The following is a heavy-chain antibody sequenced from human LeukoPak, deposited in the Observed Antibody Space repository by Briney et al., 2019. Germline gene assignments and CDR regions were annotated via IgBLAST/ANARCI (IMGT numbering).Heavy chain of an antibody. J-gene: IGHJ6*02. CDR1: GYTFTSYY. CDR2: INPSGGST. CDR3: ARGRSRSYSWMATIGSNYYYGMDV. Sequence: GASVKVSCKASGYTFTSYYMHWVRQAPGQGLEWMGIINPSGGSTSYAQKFQGRVTMTRDTSTSTVYMELSSLRSEDTAVYYCARGRSRSYSWMATIGSNYYYGMDVWGQGTTVTVSS. V-gene: IGHV1-46*01. D-gene: IGHD5-24*01.